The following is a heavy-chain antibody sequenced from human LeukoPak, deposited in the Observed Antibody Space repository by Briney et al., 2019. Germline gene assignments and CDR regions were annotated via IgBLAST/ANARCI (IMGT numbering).Heavy chain of an antibody. CDR3: ATSYKPDYYYYYMDV. CDR1: GFTVSSNY. J-gene: IGHJ6*03. Sequence: PGGSLRLSCAASGFTVSSNYMSWVRQAPGKGLEWGSVIYSGGSTYYADSVKGRFTISRDNSKNTLYLQMNSLRAEDTAVYYCATSYKPDYYYYYMDVWGKGTTVTVSS. CDR2: IYSGGST. D-gene: IGHD3-10*01. V-gene: IGHV3-53*01.